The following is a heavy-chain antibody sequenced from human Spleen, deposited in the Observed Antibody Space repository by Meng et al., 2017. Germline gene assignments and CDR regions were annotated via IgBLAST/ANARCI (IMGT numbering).Heavy chain of an antibody. J-gene: IGHJ6*02. D-gene: IGHD1-26*01. Sequence: GGSLRLSCAASGFTFSSYAMNWVRQAPGKGLEWVSLISTRSGYIYYADSVKGRFTISRDNAKNSLYLQMNSLRVEDTAVYYCARPYSTSDYYGMDVWGQGTTVTVSS. CDR1: GFTFSSYA. V-gene: IGHV3-21*01. CDR2: ISTRSGYI. CDR3: ARPYSTSDYYGMDV.